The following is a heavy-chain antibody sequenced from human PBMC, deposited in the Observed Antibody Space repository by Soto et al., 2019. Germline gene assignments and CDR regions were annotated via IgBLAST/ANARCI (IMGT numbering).Heavy chain of an antibody. CDR3: ARPYDSSQSPRFDY. J-gene: IGHJ4*02. CDR2: ISYDGSNK. CDR1: GFTFSSYA. V-gene: IGHV3-30-3*01. D-gene: IGHD3-22*01. Sequence: PGGSLRLSCAASGFTFSSYAMHWVRQAPGKGLEWVAVISYDGSNKYYADSVKGRFTISRDNSKNTLYLQMNSLRAEDTAVYYCARPYDSSQSPRFDYWGQGTLVTVSS.